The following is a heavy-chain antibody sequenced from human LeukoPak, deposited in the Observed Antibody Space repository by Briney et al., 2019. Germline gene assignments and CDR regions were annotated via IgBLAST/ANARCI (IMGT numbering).Heavy chain of an antibody. CDR1: YESISSSSHY. Sequence: SETLSLTCTVSYESISSSSHYWGWIRRPPGKGLEWIGSIDSRRNIHSNPSLDSRATISVDTSKNQFSLKLSSVTAADTAVYYRARTKYYFDSSDYFFFDPWGQGILVTVSS. J-gene: IGHJ5*02. CDR2: IDSRRNI. D-gene: IGHD3-22*01. V-gene: IGHV4-39*01. CDR3: ARTKYYFDSSDYFFFDP.